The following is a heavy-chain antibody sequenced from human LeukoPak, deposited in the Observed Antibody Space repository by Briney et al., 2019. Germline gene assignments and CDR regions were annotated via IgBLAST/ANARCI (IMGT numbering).Heavy chain of an antibody. CDR2: IDPNIGTT. Sequence: ASVKASCKASGYTFTGFYMHWVRQAPGQGLEWMGWIDPNIGTTKYSQKFQGRVTMTRDTSISEAYMELSRLRSDDTAVYYCARLLEHYYFDANGYYDDDYWGQGTPIIVSS. J-gene: IGHJ4*02. CDR3: ARLLEHYYFDANGYYDDDY. CDR1: GYTFTGFY. V-gene: IGHV1-2*02. D-gene: IGHD3-22*01.